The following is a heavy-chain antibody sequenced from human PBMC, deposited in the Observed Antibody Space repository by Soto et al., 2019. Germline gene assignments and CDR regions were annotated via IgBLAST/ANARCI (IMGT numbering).Heavy chain of an antibody. CDR1: GFTFSSYA. D-gene: IGHD3-3*01. Sequence: GGSLRLSCAASGFTFSSYAMHWVRQAPGKGLEWVAVISYDGSNKYYADSVKGRFTISRDNSKNTLYLQMNSLRAEDTAVYYCARDLDYDFWSGYYNGFDYWGQGTLVTVSS. J-gene: IGHJ4*02. CDR2: ISYDGSNK. CDR3: ARDLDYDFWSGYYNGFDY. V-gene: IGHV3-30-3*01.